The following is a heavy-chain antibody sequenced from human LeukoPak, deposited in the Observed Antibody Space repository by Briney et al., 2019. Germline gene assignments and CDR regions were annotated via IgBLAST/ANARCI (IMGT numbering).Heavy chain of an antibody. CDR2: INHSGST. V-gene: IGHV4-34*01. Sequence: SETLSLTCAVYGASFSGYYWSWIRQPPGKGLEWIGEINHSGSTNYNPSLKSRVTISVDTSKNQFSLKLSSVTAADTAVYYCARSPGRIVGVFGAFDMWGRGIMVTVSS. CDR3: ARSPGRIVGVFGAFDM. D-gene: IGHD1-26*01. J-gene: IGHJ3*02. CDR1: GASFSGYY.